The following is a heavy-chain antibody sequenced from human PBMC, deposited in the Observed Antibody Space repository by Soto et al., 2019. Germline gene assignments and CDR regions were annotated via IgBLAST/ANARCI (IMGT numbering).Heavy chain of an antibody. CDR1: GGSFSGYY. V-gene: IGHV4-34*01. D-gene: IGHD3-10*01. J-gene: IGHJ3*02. CDR3: ALRLRGVILDAFDI. CDR2: INHSGST. Sequence: QVQLQQWGAGLLKPSETLSLTCAVYGGSFSGYYWSWIRQPPGKGLEWIGEINHSGSTNYNPSLKSRVTISVDTSKNQFSLKLSSVTAADTAVYYCALRLRGVILDAFDIWGQGTMVTVSS.